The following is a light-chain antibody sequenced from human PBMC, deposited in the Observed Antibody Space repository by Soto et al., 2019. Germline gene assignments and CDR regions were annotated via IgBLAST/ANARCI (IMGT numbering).Light chain of an antibody. CDR2: DVS. Sequence: QSALTQPASVSGSPGQSITISCTGTGSDVGGYNYVSWYQQHPGKAPKHMIYDVSNRPSGVSNRFSGSKSGNTASLTISGLQAEDEADYYCSSYTSSSTPYVFGTGTKVTVL. CDR1: GSDVGGYNY. CDR3: SSYTSSSTPYV. J-gene: IGLJ1*01. V-gene: IGLV2-14*01.